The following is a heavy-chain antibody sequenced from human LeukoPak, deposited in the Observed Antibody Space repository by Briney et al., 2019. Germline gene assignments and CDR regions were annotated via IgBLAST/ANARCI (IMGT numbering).Heavy chain of an antibody. CDR2: IRSKANSYAT. CDR3: TRHGAPGDCGGDCPAADY. Sequence: PGGSLRLSCAASGFTFSGSAMHWVRQASGKGLEWVGRIRSKANSYATAYAASVKGRFTISRDGSKNTAYLQMNSLKTEDTAVYYCTRHGAPGDCGGDCPAADYWGQGTLVTVSS. CDR1: GFTFSGSA. J-gene: IGHJ4*02. D-gene: IGHD2-21*02. V-gene: IGHV3-73*01.